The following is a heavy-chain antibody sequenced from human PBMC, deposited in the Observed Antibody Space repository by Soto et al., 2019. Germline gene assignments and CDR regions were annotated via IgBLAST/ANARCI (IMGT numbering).Heavy chain of an antibody. CDR1: GDSVSSNSAA. J-gene: IGHJ6*03. D-gene: IGHD1-7*01. Sequence: SQTLSLTCAISGDSVSSNSAAWNWIRLSPSRGLEWLARTYYRSRWYNDYTVSVGSRITVNPDTSKKQFSLQLTSVTPEDTAVYYCAGTTSHQWYYMDVWGKGTTVTVSS. CDR2: TYYRSRWYN. V-gene: IGHV6-1*01. CDR3: AGTTSHQWYYMDV.